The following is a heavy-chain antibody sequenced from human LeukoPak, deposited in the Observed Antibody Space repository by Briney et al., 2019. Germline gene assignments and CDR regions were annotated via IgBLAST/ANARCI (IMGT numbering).Heavy chain of an antibody. D-gene: IGHD6-13*01. Sequence: SETLSLTCTVSGGSISSYYWSWIRQPPGKGLEWIGYIYYSGSTNYNPSLKSRVTISVDTSKNQFSLKLSSVTAADTAVYYCARDGSSWYYGWFDPWGQGTLVTVSS. V-gene: IGHV4-59*01. CDR2: IYYSGST. J-gene: IGHJ5*02. CDR3: ARDGSSWYYGWFDP. CDR1: GGSISSYY.